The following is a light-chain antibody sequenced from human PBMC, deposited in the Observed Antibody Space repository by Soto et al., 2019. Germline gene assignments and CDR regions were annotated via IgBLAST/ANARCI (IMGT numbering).Light chain of an antibody. V-gene: IGLV2-11*01. CDR1: SSDVGGYNY. CDR3: CSHAGSYTYV. CDR2: DVT. J-gene: IGLJ1*01. Sequence: QSVPTQPRSVSGSPGQSLTISCTGTSSDVGGYNYVSWYQQHPGKVPKLMIYDVTKRPSGVPYRFSGSKSGNTASLTISGLQSEDEADYYCCSHAGSYTYVFGTGTKVTVL.